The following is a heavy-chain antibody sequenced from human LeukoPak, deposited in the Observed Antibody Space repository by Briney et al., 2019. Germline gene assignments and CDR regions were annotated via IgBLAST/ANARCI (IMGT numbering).Heavy chain of an antibody. V-gene: IGHV4-31*03. CDR3: ATYNRDGYNFAFQH. CDR1: GGPISDSNFY. Sequence: PSETLSLTCTVSGGPISDSNFYWGWIRQPPGQGLEWIGYIYYSGSTYYNPSLKSRVSILLDTSKNQFSLKLSSVTAADTAVYYCATYNRDGYNFAFQHWGQGTLVTVSS. CDR2: IYYSGST. J-gene: IGHJ1*01. D-gene: IGHD5-24*01.